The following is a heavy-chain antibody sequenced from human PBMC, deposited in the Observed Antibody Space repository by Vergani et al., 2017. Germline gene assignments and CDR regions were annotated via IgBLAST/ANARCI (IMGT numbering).Heavy chain of an antibody. CDR1: GDSIISRSYY. Sequence: QMQLQESGPGLVTASETLSLTCTVSGDSIISRSYYWGWIRQPPGKGLEWIGSIYNSGNGDSISSLKSRVTISADTSKNQFSLRLTSVTAADTAVYYCASGKYYSDSTSHFRGRYFDVWGRGTLVTIPS. D-gene: IGHD3-16*01. CDR3: ASGKYYSDSTSHFRGRYFDV. CDR2: IYNSGNG. V-gene: IGHV4-39*01. J-gene: IGHJ2*01.